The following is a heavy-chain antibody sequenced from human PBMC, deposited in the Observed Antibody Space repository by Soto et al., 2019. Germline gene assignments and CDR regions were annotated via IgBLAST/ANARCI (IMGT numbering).Heavy chain of an antibody. D-gene: IGHD3-3*01. J-gene: IGHJ6*02. CDR1: GASIRISNW. V-gene: IGHV4-4*02. CDR3: ARMGFLEWSVPYGMDV. CDR2: IYHRGST. Sequence: SETLSLTCAVSGASIRISNWWSAVRQTPGKGLESIGEIYHRGSTTYNPSLKRRVTISVDKSKNQFSLKLSSVTAADTAVYYCARMGFLEWSVPYGMDVWGQGTTV.